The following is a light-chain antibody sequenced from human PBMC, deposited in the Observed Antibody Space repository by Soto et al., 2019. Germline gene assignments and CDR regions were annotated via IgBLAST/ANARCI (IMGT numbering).Light chain of an antibody. J-gene: IGKJ4*01. CDR2: AAS. Sequence: DIPLTQSPSFLSASVGDRVTITCRASQGISSSLTWYQQKPGKAPDLLIYAASTLQSGVPSRFSGSGSGTEFTLTISSLQPEDFATYYCQQRQSFPLTFGGGTKVEIK. CDR3: QQRQSFPLT. CDR1: QGISSS. V-gene: IGKV1-9*01.